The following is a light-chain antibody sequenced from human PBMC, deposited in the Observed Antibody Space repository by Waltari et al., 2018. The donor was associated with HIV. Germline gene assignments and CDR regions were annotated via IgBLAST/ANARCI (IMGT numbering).Light chain of an antibody. CDR2: NAY. J-gene: IGKJ2*01. CDR3: LQANSFPYT. CDR1: QGTNNW. Sequence: DIQMTQSPSSVSASVGDRVTITCRASQGTNNWVARYQQKPGRAPKLLIYNAYRLQSGVPSRFSGSGSGTEFALTISSLQPEDFATYYCLQANSFPYTFGQGTKLEIK. V-gene: IGKV1-12*01.